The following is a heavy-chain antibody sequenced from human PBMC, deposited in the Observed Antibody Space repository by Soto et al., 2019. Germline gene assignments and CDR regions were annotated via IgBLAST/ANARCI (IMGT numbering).Heavy chain of an antibody. CDR3: AKEGSGVRGSIVSLIYDY. CDR2: ISGTGGGT. V-gene: IGHV3-23*01. CDR1: GFTFRKYA. D-gene: IGHD3-16*01. J-gene: IGHJ4*02. Sequence: EVQMLESGGGLVQPGGSLRLSCAATGFTFRKYAMSWVRQAPGKGLEWVSTISGTGGGTYYADAVKGRFAISRDNSKGTVELQMNSLRVEDTATYYCAKEGSGVRGSIVSLIYDYWGQGVLVAVSS.